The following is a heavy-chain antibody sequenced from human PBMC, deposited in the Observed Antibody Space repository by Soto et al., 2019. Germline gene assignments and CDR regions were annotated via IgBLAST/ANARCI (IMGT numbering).Heavy chain of an antibody. J-gene: IGHJ3*02. CDR3: ARGWKPNVLRFLEWLLDAFDI. D-gene: IGHD3-3*01. V-gene: IGHV1-8*01. Sequence: ASVKVSCKASGYTFTSYDINWVRQATGQGLEWMGWMNPNSGNTGYAQKFQGRVTMTRNTSISTAYMELSSLRSEDTAVYYCARGWKPNVLRFLEWLLDAFDIWGQGTMVTVSS. CDR2: MNPNSGNT. CDR1: GYTFTSYD.